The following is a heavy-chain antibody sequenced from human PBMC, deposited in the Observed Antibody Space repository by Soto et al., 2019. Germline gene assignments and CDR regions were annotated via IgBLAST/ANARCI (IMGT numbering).Heavy chain of an antibody. V-gene: IGHV1-2*04. CDR1: GYIFTDYY. J-gene: IGHJ4*02. D-gene: IGHD3-22*01. CDR2: INPNSGGT. CDR3: ARPSGYYPYYFDD. Sequence: GSVKVSCKTSGYIFTDYYIHWVRHAPGQGLEWMGWINPNSGGTNYAQKFQDWVTMTRDTSINTAYMEVNRLRSDDTAVYYCARPSGYYPYYFDDWGQGTQVTVSS.